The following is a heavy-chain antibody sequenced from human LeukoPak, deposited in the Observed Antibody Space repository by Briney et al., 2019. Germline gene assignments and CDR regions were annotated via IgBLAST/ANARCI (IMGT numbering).Heavy chain of an antibody. J-gene: IGHJ5*02. D-gene: IGHD1-26*01. Sequence: GASVKVSCKASGYTFTSYDINWVRQATGQGLEWMGWMNPNSGNTGYAQKFQGRVTMTRNTSISTAYMELSSLRSEDTAVYYCARRRRGSYLRANWFDPWGQGTLVTVSS. CDR1: GYTFTSYD. CDR2: MNPNSGNT. CDR3: ARRRRGSYLRANWFDP. V-gene: IGHV1-8*01.